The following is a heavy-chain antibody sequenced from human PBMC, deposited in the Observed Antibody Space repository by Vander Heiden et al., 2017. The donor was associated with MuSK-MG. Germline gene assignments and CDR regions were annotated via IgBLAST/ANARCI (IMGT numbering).Heavy chain of an antibody. J-gene: IGHJ4*02. CDR1: GGSFSGDY. Sequence: QVQPQQCGTGLLMPSETLSLPFAVEGGSFSGDYRAWIRQPPGKGLGWIGEIDHSGSTKYSPSLRSRVTISLDTSKIQFSRRLESVSAADTAVYHCARTHRSDRRTGWSFDIWGQGTLVTVSS. CDR3: ARTHRSDRRTGWSFDI. D-gene: IGHD6-19*01. CDR2: IDHSGST. V-gene: IGHV4-34*02.